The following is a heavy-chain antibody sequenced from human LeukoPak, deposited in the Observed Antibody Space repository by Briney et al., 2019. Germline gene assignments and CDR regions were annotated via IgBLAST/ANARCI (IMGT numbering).Heavy chain of an antibody. J-gene: IGHJ4*02. CDR2: IRYDGSNK. V-gene: IGHV3-30*02. D-gene: IGHD1-26*01. CDR1: AFTFSSYG. Sequence: SGGSLRLSCAASAFTFSSYGMHWVRQAPGKGLEWVAFIRYDGSNKYYADSVKGRFTISRDNSKNTLYLQMNSLRAEDTAVYYCAKDDEVGEWELLETSFDYWGQGTLVTVSS. CDR3: AKDDEVGEWELLETSFDY.